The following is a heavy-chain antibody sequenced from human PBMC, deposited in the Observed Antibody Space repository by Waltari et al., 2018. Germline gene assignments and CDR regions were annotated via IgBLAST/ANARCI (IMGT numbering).Heavy chain of an antibody. J-gene: IGHJ4*02. CDR3: ARHDPLDY. CDR1: GFIFSDSA. Sequence: EEQMVESGGDLVKPGGSLTVPCAASGFIFSDSAIPWVRQAPGKGLEWVGRIRTKTNNYATAYGASVKGRFTISRDDSRNVAYLQMNSLKTEDTALYYCARHDPLDYWGQGTLVTVSS. V-gene: IGHV3-73*01. CDR2: IRTKTNNYAT.